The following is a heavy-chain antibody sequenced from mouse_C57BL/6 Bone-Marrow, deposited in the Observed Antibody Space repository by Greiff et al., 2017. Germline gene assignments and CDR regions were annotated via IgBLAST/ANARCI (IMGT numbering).Heavy chain of an antibody. CDR1: GYTFTSYW. CDR3: ARSRGWPFFDY. CDR2: IHPNSGST. J-gene: IGHJ2*01. V-gene: IGHV1-64*01. Sequence: VQLHQSGAELVKPGASVKLSCKASGYTFTSYWMHWVKQRPGQGLEWIGMIHPNSGSTNYNEKFKSKATLTVDKSSSTAYMQLSSLTSEDSAVYYCARSRGWPFFDYWGQGTTLTVSS. D-gene: IGHD2-3*01.